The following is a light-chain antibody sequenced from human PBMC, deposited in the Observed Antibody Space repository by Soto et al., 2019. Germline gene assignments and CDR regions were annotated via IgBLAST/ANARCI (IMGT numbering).Light chain of an antibody. CDR3: TSSTSDSLYV. CDR2: EVS. CDR1: SRDVGGYNY. V-gene: IGLV2-14*01. Sequence: QSALTQPASVSGSPGQSITISCTGTSRDVGGYNYVSWYQQHPGKAPKLMIYEVSDRPSGISNRFSGSKSGNTASLTISGLLAEDEADYFCTSSTSDSLYVFGTGTKVTVL. J-gene: IGLJ1*01.